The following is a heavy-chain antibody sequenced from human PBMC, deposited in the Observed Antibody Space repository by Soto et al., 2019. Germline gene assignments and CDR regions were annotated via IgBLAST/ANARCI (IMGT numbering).Heavy chain of an antibody. CDR3: AIYPQHSTICGLDDAFDI. Sequence: AVVTGSCQTSGYTLTSYRISWVRQDPGQGLEWMGWISAYNGNTNDAQKLQGRVTMTTDTSTSTAYMELRSLRSDDTAVYYCAIYPQHSTICGLDDAFDIWGQGTMVTVSS. CDR2: ISAYNGNT. CDR1: GYTLTSYR. V-gene: IGHV1-18*01. J-gene: IGHJ3*02. D-gene: IGHD3-3*01.